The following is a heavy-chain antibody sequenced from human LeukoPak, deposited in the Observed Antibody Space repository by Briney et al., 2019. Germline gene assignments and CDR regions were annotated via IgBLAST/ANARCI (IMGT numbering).Heavy chain of an antibody. CDR3: ARQQWLVSPGAFDI. D-gene: IGHD6-19*01. Sequence: SETLSLTCSVSGGSISSYYWSWIRQPPGKGLEWIGYIYYSGSTHYNPSLKSRVTISVDTSKNQFSLKLSSVTVADTAVYYCARQQWLVSPGAFDIWGQGTMVTVSS. CDR2: IYYSGST. J-gene: IGHJ3*02. V-gene: IGHV4-59*01. CDR1: GGSISSYY.